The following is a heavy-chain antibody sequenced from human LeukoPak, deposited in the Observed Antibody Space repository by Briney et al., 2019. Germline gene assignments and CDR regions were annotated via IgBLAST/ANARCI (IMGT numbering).Heavy chain of an antibody. CDR2: ISGSGGST. D-gene: IGHD1-20*01. J-gene: IGHJ4*02. CDR1: GFTFSSYG. CDR3: ANRITGSYDY. V-gene: IGHV3-23*01. Sequence: GGSLRLSCAASGFTFSSYGMSWVRQAPGKGLGWVSAISGSGGSTYYADSVKGRFAISRDNSKNTLYLQMNSLRAEDTAVYYCANRITGSYDYWGQGTLVTVSS.